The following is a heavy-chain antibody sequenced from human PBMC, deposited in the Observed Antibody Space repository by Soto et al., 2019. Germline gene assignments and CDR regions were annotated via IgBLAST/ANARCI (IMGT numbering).Heavy chain of an antibody. V-gene: IGHV2-5*02. D-gene: IGHD6-19*01. CDR1: GFSLSKSGAG. Sequence: QITLKESGPTLVKPTQTLTLTCTLSGFSLSKSGAGVGWIRQPPGKALEWLALIYWDDDKRYSPSLKSRLTITKVTSKNQVVLTMTNMDPVDTATYYCAHIAVGSFWYFDLWGRGTLVTVSS. J-gene: IGHJ2*01. CDR3: AHIAVGSFWYFDL. CDR2: IYWDDDK.